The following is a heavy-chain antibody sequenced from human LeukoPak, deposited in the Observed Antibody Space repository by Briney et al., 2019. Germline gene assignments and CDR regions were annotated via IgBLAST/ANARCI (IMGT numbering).Heavy chain of an antibody. D-gene: IGHD3-22*01. J-gene: IGHJ4*02. CDR1: GFTFSSYA. V-gene: IGHV3-23*01. CDR3: ATASYYYDSSGYYMWDY. CDR2: ISGSGGST. Sequence: GGSLRLSCAASGFTFSSYAMHWVRQAPGKGLEWVSAISGSGGSTYYADSVKGRFTISRDNSKNTLYLQMNSLRAEDTAVYYCATASYYYDSSGYYMWDYWGQGTLVTVSS.